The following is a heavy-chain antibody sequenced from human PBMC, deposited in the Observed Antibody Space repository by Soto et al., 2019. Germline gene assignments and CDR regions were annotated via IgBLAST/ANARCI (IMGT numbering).Heavy chain of an antibody. CDR1: GDSVSTHSAT. CDR3: ARAARALGYYYGMDV. CDR2: TYYRSKWYD. D-gene: IGHD7-27*01. J-gene: IGHJ6*02. V-gene: IGHV6-1*01. Sequence: SQTLSLTCVISGDSVSTHSATWNWIRQSPSRGLEWLGRTYYRSKWYDDYAVSVKSRITISPDTSNNQLSLQLNSVTPEDTAVYYCARAARALGYYYGMDVWGQGTTVTVSS.